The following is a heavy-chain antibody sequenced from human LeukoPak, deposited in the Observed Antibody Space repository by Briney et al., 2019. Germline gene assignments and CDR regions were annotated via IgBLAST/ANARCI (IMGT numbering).Heavy chain of an antibody. V-gene: IGHV1-18*01. CDR1: GCTFTSYG. D-gene: IGHD5-24*01. J-gene: IGHJ6*02. CDR2: ISAYNGNT. Sequence: GASVKVSCKASGCTFTSYGISWVRQAPGQGLEWMGWISAYNGNTNYAQKLQGRVTMTTDTSTSTAYMELRSLRSDDTAVYYCARGSYVEMVPYYYYGMDVWGQGTTVTVSS. CDR3: ARGSYVEMVPYYYYGMDV.